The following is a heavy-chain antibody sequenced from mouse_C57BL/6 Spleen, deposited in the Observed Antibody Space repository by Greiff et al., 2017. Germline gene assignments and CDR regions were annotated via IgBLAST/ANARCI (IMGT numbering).Heavy chain of an antibody. CDR3: ARGDGYYRNFDV. Sequence: VQLQQSGPGLVKPSQSLSLTCSVTGYSITSGYYWNWIRQFPGNKLEWMGYISYDGSNNYNPSLKNRISITRDTSKNQFFLKLNSVTTEDTATYYCARGDGYYRNFDVWGTGTTVTVSS. CDR2: ISYDGSN. J-gene: IGHJ1*03. CDR1: GYSITSGYY. D-gene: IGHD2-3*01. V-gene: IGHV3-6*01.